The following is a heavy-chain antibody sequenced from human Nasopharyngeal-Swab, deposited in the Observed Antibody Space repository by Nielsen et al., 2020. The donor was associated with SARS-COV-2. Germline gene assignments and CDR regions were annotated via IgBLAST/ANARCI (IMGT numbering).Heavy chain of an antibody. Sequence: GWSLRLSCAASGLTFDDYAMHWVRQAPGKGLEWVSGISWNSGSIGYADSVKGRFTISRDNAKNSLYLQMNSLRAEDTALYYCAKDKDDGYCSGGSCYIFDYWGQGTLVTVSS. D-gene: IGHD2-15*01. J-gene: IGHJ4*02. CDR1: GLTFDDYA. V-gene: IGHV3-9*01. CDR2: ISWNSGSI. CDR3: AKDKDDGYCSGGSCYIFDY.